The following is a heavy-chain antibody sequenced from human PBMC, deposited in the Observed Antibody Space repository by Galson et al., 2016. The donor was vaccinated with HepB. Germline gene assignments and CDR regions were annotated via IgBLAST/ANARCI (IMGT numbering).Heavy chain of an antibody. Sequence: SLRLSCAASGFSFSTNTMHWVRQAPGKGLEYVSSIVSHGGYTYYAESVKGRFTISRDNSKNTLYLQMSSLRTEDTAVYYCVKDVRWSFQYWGQGNLVTVSS. D-gene: IGHD2-15*01. CDR3: VKDVRWSFQY. V-gene: IGHV3-64D*06. J-gene: IGHJ4*02. CDR1: GFSFSTNT. CDR2: IVSHGGYT.